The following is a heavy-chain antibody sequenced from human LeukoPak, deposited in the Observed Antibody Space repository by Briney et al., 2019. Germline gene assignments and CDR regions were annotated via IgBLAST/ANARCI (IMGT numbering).Heavy chain of an antibody. CDR2: IVVGSGNT. V-gene: IGHV1-58*02. Sequence: SVKVSCKASGFTFTRSAMQWVRQARGQRLEWIGWIVVGSGNTNYAQKFQERVTITRDMSTSTAYMELSSLRSEDTAVYYCARDGVAGVVTLWGQGTLVTVSS. CDR3: ARDGVAGVVTL. J-gene: IGHJ4*02. D-gene: IGHD3-3*01. CDR1: GFTFTRSA.